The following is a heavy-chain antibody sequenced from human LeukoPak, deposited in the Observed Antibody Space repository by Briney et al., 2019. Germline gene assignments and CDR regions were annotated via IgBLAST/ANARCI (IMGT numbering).Heavy chain of an antibody. Sequence: GGSLRLSCAASGFTFSNYWMHWVRQAPGKGLVWVSRINTDGRSKNYVDSVKGRFTISRDNAKNTLYLQINSLRAEDTALYYCARKSASGNYPLDYWGQGTLVTVSS. CDR1: GFTFSNYW. CDR3: ARKSASGNYPLDY. CDR2: INTDGRSK. D-gene: IGHD3-10*01. J-gene: IGHJ4*02. V-gene: IGHV3-74*01.